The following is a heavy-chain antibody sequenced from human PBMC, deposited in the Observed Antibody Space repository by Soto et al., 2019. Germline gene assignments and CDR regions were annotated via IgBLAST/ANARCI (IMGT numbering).Heavy chain of an antibody. Sequence: GSLRLSCAAYGFTFSGFSMNWVRQAPGKGLEWVSSVTSSPSSMFYADSVKGRFTISRDDAKDSLFLQMNSLRADDTAVYYCAREADFASSGNLLDFWGLGTLVTVS. V-gene: IGHV3-21*01. CDR3: AREADFASSGNLLDF. D-gene: IGHD3-22*01. CDR1: GFTFSGFS. J-gene: IGHJ4*02. CDR2: VTSSPSSM.